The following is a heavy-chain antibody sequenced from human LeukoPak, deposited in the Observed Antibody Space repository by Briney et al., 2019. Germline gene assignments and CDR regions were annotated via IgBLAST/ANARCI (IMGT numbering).Heavy chain of an antibody. V-gene: IGHV3-21*04. D-gene: IGHD3-10*01. J-gene: IGHJ4*02. CDR2: IISSSSYI. CDR3: AREGGITMVRGVISGQGYFDY. Sequence: GGSLRLSCAASGFTFSSYSMNWVRQAPGRGLEGVSSIISSSSYIYYADSVKGRFTISRDNAKNSLYLQMNSLRAEDMAVYYCAREGGITMVRGVISGQGYFDYWGQGTLVTVSS. CDR1: GFTFSSYS.